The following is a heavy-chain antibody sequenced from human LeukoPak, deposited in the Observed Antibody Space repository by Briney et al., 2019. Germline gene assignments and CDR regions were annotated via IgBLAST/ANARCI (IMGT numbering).Heavy chain of an antibody. Sequence: PGGSLRLSCAASGFTFSSYGMHWVRQAPGKGQEWVAFIRYDGSNKYYADSVKGRFTISRDNSKNTLYLQMNSLRAEDTAVYYCAKVGYDILTGYYGLDYWGQGTLVTVSS. CDR3: AKVGYDILTGYYGLDY. V-gene: IGHV3-30*02. CDR2: IRYDGSNK. CDR1: GFTFSSYG. D-gene: IGHD3-9*01. J-gene: IGHJ4*02.